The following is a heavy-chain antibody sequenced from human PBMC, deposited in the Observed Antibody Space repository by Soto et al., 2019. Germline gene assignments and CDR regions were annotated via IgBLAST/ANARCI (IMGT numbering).Heavy chain of an antibody. CDR1: GYTFTSYY. Sequence: QVQLVQSGAEVKKPGASVKASCKASGYTFTSYYIHWVRQAPGQGLEWMGIFNPTGDTASYAQKLQGRVTMTRDTSTGTAYMELGSLRSDDTAVYYCARGGRIVDTGIGYYYYHAMDVWGQGTTVTVS. J-gene: IGHJ6*02. V-gene: IGHV1-46*01. D-gene: IGHD5-18*01. CDR3: ARGGRIVDTGIGYYYYHAMDV. CDR2: FNPTGDTA.